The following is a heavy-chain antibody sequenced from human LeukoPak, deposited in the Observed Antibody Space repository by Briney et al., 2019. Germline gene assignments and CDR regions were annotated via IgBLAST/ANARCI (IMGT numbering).Heavy chain of an antibody. CDR2: IWYDGSNK. CDR3: ARETLSCSGGSCYRNMDY. V-gene: IGHV3-33*01. Sequence: GGSLRLSCAASGFTFSSYGMHWVRQAPGKGLEWVAVIWYDGSNKYYADSVKGRFTISRDNSKNTLYLQMNSLRAEDTAVYYCARETLSCSGGSCYRNMDYWGQGTLVTVSS. CDR1: GFTFSSYG. D-gene: IGHD2-15*01. J-gene: IGHJ4*02.